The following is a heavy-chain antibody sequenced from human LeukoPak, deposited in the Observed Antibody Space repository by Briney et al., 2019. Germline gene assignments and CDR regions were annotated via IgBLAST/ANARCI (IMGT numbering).Heavy chain of an antibody. CDR1: VYTFTSYG. Sequence: ASVKVSCTASVYTFTSYGISWVRQAPGQGREWMGWISAYNGNTNYAQKLQGRVTMTTDTSTSTAYMELRSLRSDDTAVYYCARDLATKTVFFDYWGQGILVTVSS. CDR3: ARDLATKTVFFDY. CDR2: ISAYNGNT. D-gene: IGHD5-12*01. J-gene: IGHJ4*02. V-gene: IGHV1-18*01.